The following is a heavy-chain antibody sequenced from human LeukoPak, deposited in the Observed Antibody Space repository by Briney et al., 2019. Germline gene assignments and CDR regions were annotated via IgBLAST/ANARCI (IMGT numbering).Heavy chain of an antibody. J-gene: IGHJ4*02. Sequence: PGGSLRLSCAASGFTFSSYAMSWVRQAPGKGLEWVSAISGSGGSTYYADSVKGRFTISRDNSKNTLYLQMNSLRAEDTAVYYCANPYYDFWSGYPPPLSYWGQGTLVTVSS. CDR1: GFTFSSYA. CDR2: ISGSGGST. D-gene: IGHD3-3*01. V-gene: IGHV3-23*01. CDR3: ANPYYDFWSGYPPPLSY.